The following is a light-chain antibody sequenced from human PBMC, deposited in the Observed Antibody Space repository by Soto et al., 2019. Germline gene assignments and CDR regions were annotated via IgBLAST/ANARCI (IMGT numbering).Light chain of an antibody. J-gene: IGKJ4*01. CDR3: QQYYQWPLT. Sequence: EIVMTQSPATLSVSPGERATLSCRASQSVSSTLAWYQQIPGQAPRLLLYGTSTRATGIPARFSGSGSGTEFTLTISSLQSEDFAFYYCQQYYQWPLTFGGGTKEEVK. V-gene: IGKV3-15*01. CDR1: QSVSST. CDR2: GTS.